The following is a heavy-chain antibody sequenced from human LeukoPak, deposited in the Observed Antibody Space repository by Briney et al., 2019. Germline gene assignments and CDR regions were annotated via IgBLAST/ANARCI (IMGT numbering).Heavy chain of an antibody. CDR3: ARGYVSIAKYYYGMDV. CDR2: ISGSSSDI. V-gene: IGHV3-21*01. D-gene: IGHD6-6*01. Sequence: PGGSLRLSCVASGFTFSSYSMNWVRQAPGKGLEWVSSISGSSSDIYYADSVKGRFTISRDNVKNSLYLQMNSLRAEDTAVYYCARGYVSIAKYYYGMDVWGQGTTVTVSS. CDR1: GFTFSSYS. J-gene: IGHJ6*02.